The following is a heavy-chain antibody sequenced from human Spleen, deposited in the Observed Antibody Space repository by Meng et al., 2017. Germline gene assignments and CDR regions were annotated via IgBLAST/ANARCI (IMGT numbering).Heavy chain of an antibody. CDR3: AKTYYYDNSGYI. J-gene: IGHJ4*01. CDR2: ISGSGGRT. Sequence: GESLKISCAASGFTFRNYGMHWVRQAPGKGLEWVSVISGSGGRTFYADSVRGRFTISRDNSENAMYLQMASLRVDDTATYYCAKTYYYDNSGYIWGQGTLVTVSS. V-gene: IGHV3-23*01. D-gene: IGHD3-22*01. CDR1: GFTFRNYG.